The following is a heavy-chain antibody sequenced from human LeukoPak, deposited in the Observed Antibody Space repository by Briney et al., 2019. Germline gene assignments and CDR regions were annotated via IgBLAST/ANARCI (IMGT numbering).Heavy chain of an antibody. V-gene: IGHV5-51*01. Sequence: GESLKISCEASGHSFTNHWIGWVRQMPGKGLEWMGIINLGDSDAKYSPSFQGQVTISLDKSISTAYLQWRSLKASDTAMYYCARRRYSGSPNWFDPWGQGTLVTVSS. CDR2: INLGDSDA. CDR1: GHSFTNHW. CDR3: ARRRYSGSPNWFDP. J-gene: IGHJ5*02. D-gene: IGHD1-26*01.